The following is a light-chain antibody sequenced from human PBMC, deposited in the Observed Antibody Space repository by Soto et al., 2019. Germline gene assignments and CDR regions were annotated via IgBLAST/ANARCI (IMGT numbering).Light chain of an antibody. V-gene: IGKV1-39*01. CDR3: QQSFSTTYT. CDR2: TAS. Sequence: IHMTQSPSALSASVGDRVTIPCRASQNINKYLNWYQQRSGRAPRLLIHTASSLHSGVPPRFSGSGSGSDFNLTISTLQPEDLATYLCQQSFSTTYTFGQGTKVDIK. CDR1: QNINKY. J-gene: IGKJ2*01.